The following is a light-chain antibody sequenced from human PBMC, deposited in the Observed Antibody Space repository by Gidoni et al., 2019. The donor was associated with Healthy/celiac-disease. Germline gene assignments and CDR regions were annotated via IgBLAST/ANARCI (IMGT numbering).Light chain of an antibody. CDR3: QQRSNWLT. V-gene: IGKV3-11*01. Sequence: EIVLTQSPATLSLSPGERATLSYRASRSVSSYLAWYQQKPGQAPRLLIYDASNRATGIPARFSGSGSGTDFTLTISSLEPEDFAVYYCQQRSNWLTFGGGTKVEIK. CDR1: RSVSSY. J-gene: IGKJ4*01. CDR2: DAS.